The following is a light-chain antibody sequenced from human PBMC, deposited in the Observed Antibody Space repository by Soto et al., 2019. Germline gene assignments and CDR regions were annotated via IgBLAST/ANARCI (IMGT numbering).Light chain of an antibody. J-gene: IGKJ4*02. CDR1: PILVYSDGNTY. CDR3: MQPTHWPRT. Sequence: TRAQLCGAVTIGQAACISCGSSPILVYSDGNTYLNWFQERPGQSPRRLIYKVSNRDSGVPDRFSGSGSGADFTLNISRVEAEDVGVYYCMQPTHWPRTFGGGTKVDIK. CDR2: KVS. V-gene: IGKV2-30*01.